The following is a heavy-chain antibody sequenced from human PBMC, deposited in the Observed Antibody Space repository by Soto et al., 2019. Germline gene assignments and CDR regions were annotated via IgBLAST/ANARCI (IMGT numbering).Heavy chain of an antibody. D-gene: IGHD3-10*01. Sequence: QVQLVESGGGVVQPGTSLRLSCAASGFTFTSYGLHWVRQAPGKGLEWVAGISYDGSKKYFADSVKGRFTISRDNPRSTLFLDMNSLRGEDTAIYYCANKWFGEDNYGMDVWGQGPTVTVS. J-gene: IGHJ6*02. V-gene: IGHV3-30*18. CDR3: ANKWFGEDNYGMDV. CDR1: GFTFTSYG. CDR2: ISYDGSKK.